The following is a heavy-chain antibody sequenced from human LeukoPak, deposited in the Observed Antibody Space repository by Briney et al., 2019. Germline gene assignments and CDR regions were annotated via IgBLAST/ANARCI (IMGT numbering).Heavy chain of an antibody. J-gene: IGHJ5*02. CDR2: ISGSSSYI. V-gene: IGHV3-21*01. CDR1: GFTFSSYS. CDR3: ARTYYYDSSGYREDWFDP. D-gene: IGHD3-22*01. Sequence: PGGSLRLSCAASGFTFSSYSMNWVRQAPGKGLEWVSSISGSSSYIYYADSVKGRFTISRDNAKKSLYLQMNSLRAEDTAVYYCARTYYYDSSGYREDWFDPWGQGTLVTVSS.